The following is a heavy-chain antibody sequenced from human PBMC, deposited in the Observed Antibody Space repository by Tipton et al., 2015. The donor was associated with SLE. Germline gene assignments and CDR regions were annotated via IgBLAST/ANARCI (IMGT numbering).Heavy chain of an antibody. V-gene: IGHV3-49*04. CDR1: GFTFSDYY. J-gene: IGHJ4*02. CDR3: SRRGQIRAEVAGAGRFYDY. Sequence: SLRLSCAASGFTFSDYYMNWVRQAPGKGLEWLGFIRSKTYGATSEYAASVEGRFNISRDDSKNIAYLEMNSLKIEDAAVYFCSRRGQIRAEVAGAGRFYDYWGQGTQVTVSS. D-gene: IGHD3-10*01. CDR2: IRSKTYGATS.